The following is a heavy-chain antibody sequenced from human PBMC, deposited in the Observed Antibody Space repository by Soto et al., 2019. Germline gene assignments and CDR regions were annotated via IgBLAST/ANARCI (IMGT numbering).Heavy chain of an antibody. CDR2: VYYSGST. J-gene: IGHJ5*02. CDR3: AREEGVCSGGSCLLFDP. CDR1: GGSISGGGYY. V-gene: IGHV4-31*03. Sequence: QVQLQESGPGLVKPSQTLSLTCTVSGGSISGGGYYWSWIRQHPGKGLEWIGDVYYSGSTSYNPALKSRVTISVDASKNQFSLKLSSVTAADTDVYYCAREEGVCSGGSCLLFDPGGQGTLVTVSS. D-gene: IGHD2-15*01.